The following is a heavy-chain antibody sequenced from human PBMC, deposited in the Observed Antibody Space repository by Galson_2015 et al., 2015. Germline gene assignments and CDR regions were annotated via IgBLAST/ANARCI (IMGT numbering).Heavy chain of an antibody. V-gene: IGHV3-33*01. CDR2: IWYDGSNK. CDR3: ARALRRVGYYYYYGMDV. Sequence: SLRLSCAASGFTFSSYGMHWVRQAPGKGLEWVAVIWYDGSNKYYADSVKGRFTISRGNSKNTLYLQMNSLRAEDTAVYYCARALRRVGYYYYYGMDVWGQGTTVTVSS. D-gene: IGHD1-26*01. CDR1: GFTFSSYG. J-gene: IGHJ6*02.